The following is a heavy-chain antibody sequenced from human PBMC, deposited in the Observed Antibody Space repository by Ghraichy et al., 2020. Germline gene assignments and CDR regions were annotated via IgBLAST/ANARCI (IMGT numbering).Heavy chain of an antibody. J-gene: IGHJ4*02. D-gene: IGHD3-10*01. CDR2: IWYDGSKK. CDR3: ARDYYGSGTSIDY. Sequence: GESLNISCAAAGFNFSTSGMHWVRQAPGKGLEGVAVIWYDGSKKYYEDSVKGRFTISRDNSKNTVYLEMSTLRDAETAVYYCARDYYGSGTSIDYWGQGTLVTFSS. V-gene: IGHV3-33*01. CDR1: GFNFSTSG.